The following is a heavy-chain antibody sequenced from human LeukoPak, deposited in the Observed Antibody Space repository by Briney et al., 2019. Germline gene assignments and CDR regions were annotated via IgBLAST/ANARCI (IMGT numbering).Heavy chain of an antibody. J-gene: IGHJ4*02. Sequence: GGSLRLSCAASGFTFSSYAMHWVRQAPGKGLEWVSSISSSSSYIYYADSVKGRFIISRDHAKNSLYLQMNSLRDEDTAVYYCARLWAHDYWGQGALVTVSS. CDR2: ISSSSSYI. V-gene: IGHV3-21*01. CDR3: ARLWAHDY. D-gene: IGHD3-10*01. CDR1: GFTFSSYA.